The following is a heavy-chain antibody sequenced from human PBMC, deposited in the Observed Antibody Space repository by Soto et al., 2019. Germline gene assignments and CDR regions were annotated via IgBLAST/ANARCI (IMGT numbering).Heavy chain of an antibody. Sequence: PGGSLRLSCAASGVTFSSYGMHWVRQAPGKGLEWVAVISYDGSNKYYADSVKGRFTISRDNSKNTLYLQMNSLRAEDTAVYYCAKLKAPLSYYYYYGMDVWGQGTTVTVSS. J-gene: IGHJ6*02. CDR2: ISYDGSNK. CDR1: GVTFSSYG. V-gene: IGHV3-30*18. CDR3: AKLKAPLSYYYYYGMDV.